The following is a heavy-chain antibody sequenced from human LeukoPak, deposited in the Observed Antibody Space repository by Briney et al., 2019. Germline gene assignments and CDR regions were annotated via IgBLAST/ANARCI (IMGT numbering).Heavy chain of an antibody. CDR3: AKRREGVAASFDY. J-gene: IGHJ4*02. D-gene: IGHD6-19*01. Sequence: GGSLRLSCAASGFTFSSYAMSWVRQAPGKGLEWVSGLTGRGDSTYYADSVKGRFTISRDNSKNTVYLQMNSLRVEDTAVYYCAKRREGVAASFDYWGQGTLVTVSS. CDR2: LTGRGDST. CDR1: GFTFSSYA. V-gene: IGHV3-23*01.